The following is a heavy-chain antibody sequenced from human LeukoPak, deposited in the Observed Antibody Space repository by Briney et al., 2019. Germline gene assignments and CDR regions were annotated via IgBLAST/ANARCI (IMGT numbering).Heavy chain of an antibody. J-gene: IGHJ5*02. D-gene: IGHD2-15*01. V-gene: IGHV1-69*13. CDR1: GGTFSSYA. CDR3: AREPDCSGGSCYPAANWFDP. CDR2: IIPIFGTA. Sequence: GASVKVSCKASGGTFSSYAISWVRQAPGQGLEWMGGIIPIFGTANYAQKFQGRVTITADESTSTAYMELSSLRSEDTAVYYCAREPDCSGGSCYPAANWFDPWGQGTLVTVSS.